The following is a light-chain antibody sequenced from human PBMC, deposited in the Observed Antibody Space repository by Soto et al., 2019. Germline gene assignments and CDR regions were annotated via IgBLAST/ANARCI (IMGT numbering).Light chain of an antibody. J-gene: IGLJ1*01. CDR1: SSDVGGYNY. CDR3: SSYTSSSTYV. CDR2: EVS. Sequence: QSVLTQPASVSGSPGQSITISCTGTSSDVGGYNYVSWYQQHPGKAPKLMIYEVSNRPSGVSNRFSGSKSGSTASLTISGLQAEDEAHYYCSSYTSSSTYVFGTGTKVTVL. V-gene: IGLV2-14*01.